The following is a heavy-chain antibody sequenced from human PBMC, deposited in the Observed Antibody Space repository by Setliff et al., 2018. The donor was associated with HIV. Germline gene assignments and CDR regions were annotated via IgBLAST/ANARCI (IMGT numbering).Heavy chain of an antibody. CDR2: MNPSTGGT. CDR1: GYSFTGYY. D-gene: IGHD4-17*01. J-gene: IGHJ3*01. V-gene: IGHV1-2*02. CDR3: ARGPTD. Sequence: ASVKVSCKASGYSFTGYYMHWVRQAPGQGLEWMGWMNPSTGGTRFAQKFQGRVTMTRDTSIKTAYMEVSRLRSDDTAVYYCARGPTDWGQGTMVTVSS.